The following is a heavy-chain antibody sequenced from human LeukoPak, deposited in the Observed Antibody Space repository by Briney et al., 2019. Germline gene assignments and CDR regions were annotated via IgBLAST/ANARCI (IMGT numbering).Heavy chain of an antibody. J-gene: IGHJ5*02. V-gene: IGHV3-15*07. CDR1: GSSFSDAW. CDR3: ATDFYDTT. D-gene: IGHD3-22*01. Sequence: KSGGSLRLSCATSGSSFSDAWMNWVRQAPGKGLEWVGRIRRNSDGGTIDYAAPVKGRFALSRDDSKNTLYLHMSSLQTEDTAVYYCATDFYDTTWGQGTLVTVSS. CDR2: IRRNSDGGTI.